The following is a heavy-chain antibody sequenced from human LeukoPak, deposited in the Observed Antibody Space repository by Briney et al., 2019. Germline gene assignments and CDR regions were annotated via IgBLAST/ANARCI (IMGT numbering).Heavy chain of an antibody. D-gene: IGHD5-18*01. V-gene: IGHV4-61*02. CDR2: IYTGRGT. CDR1: GDSISNDNYF. CDR3: TRAVIRGYSSDY. J-gene: IGHJ4*02. Sequence: PSETLSLTCTVSGDSISNDNYFWSWIRQPAGKGLEWIGRIYTGRGTLYNPSLKIRLTISLHTSRNQFSLRLSSMRPPDTAVYYCTRAVIRGYSSDYWGQGTLVTVSS.